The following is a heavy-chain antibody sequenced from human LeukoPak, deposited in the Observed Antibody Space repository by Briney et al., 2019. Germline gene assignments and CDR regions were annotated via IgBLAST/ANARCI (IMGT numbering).Heavy chain of an antibody. V-gene: IGHV4-34*01. J-gene: IGHJ4*02. CDR3: ARGFNYYGSGSMDY. D-gene: IGHD3-10*01. Sequence: PSETLSLTCAVYGGSFSGYYWSWIRQPPGKGLEWIGEINHSGSTNYNPSLKSRVTISVDTSKNQFSLKLSSVTAADTAVYYCARGFNYYGSGSMDYWGQGTLVTVSS. CDR1: GGSFSGYY. CDR2: INHSGST.